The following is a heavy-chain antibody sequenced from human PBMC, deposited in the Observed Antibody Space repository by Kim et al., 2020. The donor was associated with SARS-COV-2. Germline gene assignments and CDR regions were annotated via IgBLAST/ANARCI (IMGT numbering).Heavy chain of an antibody. CDR1: GGSISSGGYY. Sequence: SETLSLTCTVSGGSISSGGYYWSWIRQHPGKGLEWIGYIYYSGSTYYNPSLKSRVTISVDTSKNQFSLKLSSVTAADTAVYYCARVLVDTAMVPSNFDYWGQGTLVTVSS. D-gene: IGHD5-18*01. CDR2: IYYSGST. V-gene: IGHV4-31*03. CDR3: ARVLVDTAMVPSNFDY. J-gene: IGHJ4*02.